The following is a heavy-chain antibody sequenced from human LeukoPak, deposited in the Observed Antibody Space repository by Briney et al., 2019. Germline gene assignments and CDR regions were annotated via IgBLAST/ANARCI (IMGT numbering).Heavy chain of an antibody. D-gene: IGHD1-14*01. V-gene: IGHV4-59*01. CDR3: ARDRYEDWYFDL. CDR1: GGSISSYY. J-gene: IGHJ2*01. Sequence: SETLSLTCTVSGGSISSYYWSRIRQPPGKGLEWIGYISYSGSTNYNPSLRSRVTISVDPSKNQFSLKLSSVTAADTAVYYCARDRYEDWYFDLWGRGALVTVSS. CDR2: ISYSGST.